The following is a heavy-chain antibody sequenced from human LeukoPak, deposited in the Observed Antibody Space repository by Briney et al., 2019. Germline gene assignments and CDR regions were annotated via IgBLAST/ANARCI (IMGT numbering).Heavy chain of an antibody. J-gene: IGHJ6*02. CDR1: GGSINDYY. CDR3: ARVSGLWQQLDVSYYYGMDV. CDR2: IYASGST. D-gene: IGHD6-13*01. V-gene: IGHV4-4*07. Sequence: ASETLSLTCTVSGGSINDYYWSWIRQPAGKGLEWIGRIYASGSTNYNPSLKSRVTMSVETSKNHLSLRVSSVTAADTAVYYCARVSGLWQQLDVSYYYGMDVWGQGTTVTVSS.